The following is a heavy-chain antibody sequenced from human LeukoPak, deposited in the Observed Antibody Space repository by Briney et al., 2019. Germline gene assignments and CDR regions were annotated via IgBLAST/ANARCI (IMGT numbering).Heavy chain of an antibody. CDR1: GFTFSTYA. Sequence: GGSLRLSCAASGFTFSTYAITWVRQAPGKGLEWVSVIYSGGSTYYADSVKGRFTISRDNAKNTLYLQMNSLRAEDTAVYYCARGNYYGQDYWGQGTLVTVSS. CDR3: ARGNYYGQDY. CDR2: IYSGGST. V-gene: IGHV3-23*03. J-gene: IGHJ4*02. D-gene: IGHD3-10*01.